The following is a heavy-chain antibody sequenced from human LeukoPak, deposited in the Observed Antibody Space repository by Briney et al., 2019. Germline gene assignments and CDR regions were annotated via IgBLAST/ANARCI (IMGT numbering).Heavy chain of an antibody. CDR3: ARARMVYAYWLDY. V-gene: IGHV4-34*01. CDR2: INHSGST. D-gene: IGHD2-8*01. J-gene: IGHJ4*02. Sequence: SETLSLTCAVYGGSFSGYYWSWIRQPPGKGLEWIGEINHSGSTNYNPSLKSRVTISVDTSKNQFSLKLSSVTAADTAVYYCARARMVYAYWLDYWGQGTLVTVSS. CDR1: GGSFSGYY.